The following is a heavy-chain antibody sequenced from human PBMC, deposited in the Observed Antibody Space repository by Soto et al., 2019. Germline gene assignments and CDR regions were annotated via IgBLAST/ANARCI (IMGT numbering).Heavy chain of an antibody. CDR3: ARERTGEPLPN. D-gene: IGHD3-16*01. CDR1: GYTFSSYG. J-gene: IGHJ4*02. CDR2: INGNTGNT. Sequence: QVQLVQSGAEVRKPGASVKVSCKASGYTFSSYGITWVRQAPGQGLEWMGWINGNTGNTIYAMNLEDRLNISTDTATSTAYMELRSLKSDDAAVYYCARERTGEPLPNWGQGNLVTVSA. V-gene: IGHV1-18*01.